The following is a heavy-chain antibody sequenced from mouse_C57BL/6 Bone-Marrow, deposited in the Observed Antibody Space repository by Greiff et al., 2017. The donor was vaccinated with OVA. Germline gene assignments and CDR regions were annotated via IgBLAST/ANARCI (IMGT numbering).Heavy chain of an antibody. CDR1: GYAFSSSW. V-gene: IGHV1-82*01. CDR2: IYPGDGDT. CDR3: AREDSSGYNY. J-gene: IGHJ2*01. Sequence: VQLQQSGPELVKPGASVKISCKASGYAFSSSWMNWAKQRPGKGLEWIGRIYPGDGDTNYNGKFKGKATLTADKSSSTAYMQLSSLTSEDSAVYFCAREDSSGYNYWGQGTTLTVSS. D-gene: IGHD3-2*02.